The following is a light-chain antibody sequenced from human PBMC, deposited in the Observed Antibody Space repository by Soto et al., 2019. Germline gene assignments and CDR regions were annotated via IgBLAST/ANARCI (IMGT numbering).Light chain of an antibody. CDR2: DVS. J-gene: IGLJ2*01. CDR3: SSYTSSSTRIL. V-gene: IGLV2-14*01. Sequence: QSALTQPASVSGSPGQSITISCTGTSSDVGGYNHVSWYQQLPGKAPKVMIYDVSKRPSGVSNRFSGSKSGNTASLTISGLHAEDEAEYYCSSYTSSSTRILFGGGTKVTVL. CDR1: SSDVGGYNH.